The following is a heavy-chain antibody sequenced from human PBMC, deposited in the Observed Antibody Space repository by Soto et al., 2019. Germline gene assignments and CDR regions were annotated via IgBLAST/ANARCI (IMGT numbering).Heavy chain of an antibody. V-gene: IGHV1-69*13. D-gene: IGHD3-22*01. Sequence: SVKVSCKASGGTFSSYAISWVRQAPGQGLEWMGGIIPIFGTANYAQKFQGRVTITADESTSTAYMELSSLRSEDTAVYYCARDGFSDSSGYYVRTLYYYYGMDVWGQGTMVTVSS. CDR2: IIPIFGTA. J-gene: IGHJ6*02. CDR3: ARDGFSDSSGYYVRTLYYYYGMDV. CDR1: GGTFSSYA.